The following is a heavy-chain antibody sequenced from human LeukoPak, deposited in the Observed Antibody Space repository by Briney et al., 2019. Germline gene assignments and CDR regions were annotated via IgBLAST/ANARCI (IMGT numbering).Heavy chain of an antibody. V-gene: IGHV4-39*07. Sequence: PSETLSLTCTVSGGSISSSSYYWGWIRQPPGKGLEWIGSIYYSGSTNYNPSLKSRVTISVDTSKNQFSLKLSSVTAADTAVYYCASSTTVVTPNYFDYWGQGTLVTVSS. J-gene: IGHJ4*02. CDR1: GGSISSSSYY. CDR3: ASSTTVVTPNYFDY. CDR2: IYYSGST. D-gene: IGHD4-23*01.